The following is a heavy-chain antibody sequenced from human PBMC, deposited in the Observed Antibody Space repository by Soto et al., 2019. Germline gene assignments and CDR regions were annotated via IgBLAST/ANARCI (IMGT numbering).Heavy chain of an antibody. V-gene: IGHV3-23*01. CDR3: AHPRGYGVFDAVDI. CDR2: ISSSGGST. CDR1: GFIFSTYA. D-gene: IGHD4-17*01. Sequence: PGGSLRLSCVASGFIFSTYAMNWVRQAPGKGLEWVSAISSSGGSTFYTESVRGQFTISRDNSINTLYLQTSSLRTEDTAVYYCAHPRGYGVFDAVDIWGQGTMVTVSS. J-gene: IGHJ3*02.